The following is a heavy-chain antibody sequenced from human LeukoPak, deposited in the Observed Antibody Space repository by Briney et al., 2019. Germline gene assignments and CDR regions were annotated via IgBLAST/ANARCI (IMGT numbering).Heavy chain of an antibody. J-gene: IGHJ5*02. V-gene: IGHV3-33*01. CDR3: AREGSSWYSNWFDP. CDR2: IWYEGSNK. D-gene: IGHD6-13*01. Sequence: GGSLTLSCAASGFTFSSYGMHWVRQAPGKVLEWVAVIWYEGSNKYYADSVKGRFTISRDNSKNTLYLQMNSLRAEDTAVYYCAREGSSWYSNWFDPWGQGTLVTVSS. CDR1: GFTFSSYG.